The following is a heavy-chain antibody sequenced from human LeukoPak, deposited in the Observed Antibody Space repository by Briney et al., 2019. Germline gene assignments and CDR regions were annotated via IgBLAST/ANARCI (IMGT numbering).Heavy chain of an antibody. Sequence: GGSLRLSCAASGFTFDGFALSWVRQAPGKGLEYVSGINWNSGSIDYADSVKGRFTTSRDNAKSSLYLQMNSLRVEDTAVYYCAKGTGGYYGPFDSWGQGTLVTVSS. CDR2: INWNSGSI. V-gene: IGHV3-9*01. J-gene: IGHJ4*02. CDR1: GFTFDGFA. D-gene: IGHD3-22*01. CDR3: AKGTGGYYGPFDS.